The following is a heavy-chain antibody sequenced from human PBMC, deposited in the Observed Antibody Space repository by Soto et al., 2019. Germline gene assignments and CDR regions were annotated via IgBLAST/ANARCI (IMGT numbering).Heavy chain of an antibody. CDR1: GGSFSGYY. CDR2: INHSGST. Sequence: SETLSLTCAVYGGSFSGYYWSWIRQPPGKGLEWIGEINHSGSTNYNPSLKSRVTMTRDTSISTAYMELSRLRSDDTAVYYCARAGCSGGSCYSKYFQHWGQGTLVTVSS. J-gene: IGHJ1*01. V-gene: IGHV4-34*10. D-gene: IGHD2-15*01. CDR3: ARAGCSGGSCYSKYFQH.